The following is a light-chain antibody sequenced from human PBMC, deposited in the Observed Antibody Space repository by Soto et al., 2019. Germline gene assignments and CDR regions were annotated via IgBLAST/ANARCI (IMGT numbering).Light chain of an antibody. V-gene: IGKV3-20*01. CDR3: HQYNTPHQT. J-gene: IGKJ2*01. Sequence: EIVLMQSPGTLSLSPGERATLSCRASQSIKRSYLAWYQQKTGQAPRVLIYGASNRATGIPDRFMGSGSGKNYSLTIGGLEPENFAVYYGHQYNTPHQTFARGTKVETK. CDR1: QSIKRSY. CDR2: GAS.